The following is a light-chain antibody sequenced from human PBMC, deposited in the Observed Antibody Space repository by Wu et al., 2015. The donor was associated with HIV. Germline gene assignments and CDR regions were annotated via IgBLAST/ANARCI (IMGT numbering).Light chain of an antibody. J-gene: IGKJ2*03. CDR1: QYVGSD. CDR3: HQYYDGHS. CDR2: DAS. V-gene: IGKV3-15*01. Sequence: EIVMTQSPPTLSVSPGESATLSCRASQYVGSDLAWYQQKPGQAPRLLFYDASTRATGVPASFSGSGSGTEFTLTISSLQSEDFAIYYCHQYYDGHSFGQGTNLETK.